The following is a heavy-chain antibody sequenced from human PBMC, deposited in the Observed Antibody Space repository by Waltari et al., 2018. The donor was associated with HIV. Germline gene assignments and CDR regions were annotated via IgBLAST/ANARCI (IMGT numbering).Heavy chain of an antibody. Sequence: QVQLQESGPGLVKPTETLSLTCSVSGGSVNSASYFWSWIRQPQGKGLEWIVYVYYTGSTNYNPSLKSRVSISLDTSENQISLKLNSVTAADQAMYYCARSGYRHGWAEPKIDYWGQGTLVTVSS. CDR3: ARSGYRHGWAEPKIDY. CDR2: VYYTGST. J-gene: IGHJ4*02. CDR1: GGSVNSASYF. V-gene: IGHV4-61*01. D-gene: IGHD5-18*01.